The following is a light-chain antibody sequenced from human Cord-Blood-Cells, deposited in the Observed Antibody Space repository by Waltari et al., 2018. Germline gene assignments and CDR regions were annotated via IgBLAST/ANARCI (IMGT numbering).Light chain of an antibody. CDR3: QQYGSSPT. J-gene: IGKJ1*01. Sequence: ELVLTQSPGTLSLSPGERATLSCRASPSVSSSYLAWYQQKPGQAPRLLIYGASSRATGIPDRFSGSGSGTDFTLTISRLEPEDFAVYYCQQYGSSPTFGQGTKVEIK. CDR2: GAS. CDR1: PSVSSSY. V-gene: IGKV3-20*01.